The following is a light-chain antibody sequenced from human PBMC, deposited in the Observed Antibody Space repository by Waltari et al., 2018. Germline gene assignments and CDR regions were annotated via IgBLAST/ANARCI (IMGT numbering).Light chain of an antibody. Sequence: QSILTQPTSVSGAPGRRVTISCTGSSSNIGAGHDVPWYQAFPGTAPKLLIYGNNNRPSGVPDRFSGSKSGSSASLAINGLQAEDEADYYCQSFDSNVRGGVVFGGGTKVTVL. CDR1: SSNIGAGHD. V-gene: IGLV1-40*01. CDR2: GNN. J-gene: IGLJ3*02. CDR3: QSFDSNVRGGVV.